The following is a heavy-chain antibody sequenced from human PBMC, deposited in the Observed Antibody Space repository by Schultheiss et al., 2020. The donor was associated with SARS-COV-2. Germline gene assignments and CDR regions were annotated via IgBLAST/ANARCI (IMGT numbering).Heavy chain of an antibody. D-gene: IGHD7-27*01. V-gene: IGHV4-59*01. Sequence: SETLSLTCAVYGGSFSGYYWSWIRQPPGKGLEWIGYIYYSGSTNYHPSLKSRVTISVDTSKNQFSLKLSSVTAADTAVYYCASLVAGDYYYYGMDVWGQGTTVTVSS. J-gene: IGHJ6*02. CDR3: ASLVAGDYYYYGMDV. CDR2: IYYSGST. CDR1: GGSFSGYY.